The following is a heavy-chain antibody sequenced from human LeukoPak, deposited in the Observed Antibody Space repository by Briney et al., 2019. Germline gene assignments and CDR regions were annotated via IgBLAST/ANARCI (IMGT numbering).Heavy chain of an antibody. Sequence: ASVKVSCKASGYTFTGYYMHWVRQAPGQGLEWMGRINPDSGGTNYAQKFQGRVTMTRDTSISTAYMELSRLRSDDTAVYYCAREEQQLAYNDYWGQGTLVIVSS. V-gene: IGHV1-2*06. D-gene: IGHD6-13*01. CDR1: GYTFTGYY. J-gene: IGHJ4*02. CDR3: AREEQQLAYNDY. CDR2: INPDSGGT.